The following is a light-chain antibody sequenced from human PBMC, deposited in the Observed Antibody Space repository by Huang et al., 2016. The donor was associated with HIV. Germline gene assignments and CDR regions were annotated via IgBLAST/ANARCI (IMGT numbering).Light chain of an antibody. CDR2: AAS. J-gene: IGKJ4*01. CDR3: QQSYSVPLT. Sequence: IQMTQSPSSLSASVGDRVTITCRASQGITNNLNWYQQKPGQAPKLLIYAASSLQSAVPSRFAGSGSGTDFTLTISGLQREDFATYYCQQSYSVPLTFAGGTKVDIK. V-gene: IGKV1-39*01. CDR1: QGITNN.